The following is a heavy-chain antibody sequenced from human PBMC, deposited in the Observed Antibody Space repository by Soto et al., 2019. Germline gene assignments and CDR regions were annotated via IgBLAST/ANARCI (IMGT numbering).Heavy chain of an antibody. CDR2: ISGSCGGA. V-gene: IGHV3-23*01. J-gene: IGHJ3*01. CDR3: VRAGSGWYYSGSFDF. Sequence: PVVSLILSCSFSVFTFINYSMNLFLQAPVKGLEWVSVISGSCGGAYYADSVQCRFTISRDNSKNTLYMQMNSLRAEDTAIYYCVRAGSGWYYSGSFDFWGRGKMVTVS. D-gene: IGHD6-19*01. CDR1: VFTFINYS.